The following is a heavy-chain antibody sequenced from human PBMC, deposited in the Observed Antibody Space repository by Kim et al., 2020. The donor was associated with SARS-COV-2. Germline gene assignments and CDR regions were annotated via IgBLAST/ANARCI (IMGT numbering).Heavy chain of an antibody. Sequence: ADSVEDRLNRSRDNYKNPLYLQMNSLRAEDTAVYYCAKGFPEGYSYGPLDYWGQGTLVTVSS. V-gene: IGHV3-23*01. D-gene: IGHD5-18*01. CDR3: AKGFPEGYSYGPLDY. J-gene: IGHJ4*02.